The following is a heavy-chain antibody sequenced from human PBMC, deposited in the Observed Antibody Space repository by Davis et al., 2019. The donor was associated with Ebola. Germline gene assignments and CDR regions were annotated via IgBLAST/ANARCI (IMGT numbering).Heavy chain of an antibody. CDR1: GGTFSSYA. J-gene: IGHJ5*02. CDR2: IIPILGIA. V-gene: IGHV1-69*10. CDR3: ARVGNYTTYNWFDP. D-gene: IGHD3-22*01. Sequence: SVKVSCKASGGTFSSYAISWVRQAPGQGLEWMGGIIPILGIANYAQKFQGRVTITADESTSTAYMDLSSLRSEDTAVYYCARVGNYTTYNWFDPWGQGTLVTVSS.